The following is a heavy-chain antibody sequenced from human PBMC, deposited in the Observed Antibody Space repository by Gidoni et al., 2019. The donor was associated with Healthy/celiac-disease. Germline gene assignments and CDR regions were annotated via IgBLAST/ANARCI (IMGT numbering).Heavy chain of an antibody. Sequence: EVQLLESGGGLVQPGGSLSISCAASGFTFSSYAMSWGRQAPGRGLEWVSAIRGSGGSTYYADSVKGRFTISRDNSKNTLYLQMNSLRAEDTAVYYCASLVGAIGNYDYYGMDVWGQGTTVTVSS. D-gene: IGHD1-26*01. J-gene: IGHJ6*02. CDR2: IRGSGGST. CDR3: ASLVGAIGNYDYYGMDV. CDR1: GFTFSSYA. V-gene: IGHV3-23*01.